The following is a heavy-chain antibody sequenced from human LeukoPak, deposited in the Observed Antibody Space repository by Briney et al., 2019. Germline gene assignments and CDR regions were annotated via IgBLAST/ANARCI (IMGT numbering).Heavy chain of an antibody. V-gene: IGHV1-69*04. J-gene: IGHJ4*02. Sequence: GSSVKVSCKASGGTFSSYAISWVRQAPGQGLEWMGRIIPILGIANYAQKFQGRVTITADKSTSTAYMELSSLRSEDTAVYYCARHVGPWGPHKELTGEVPYYFDYWGQGTLVTVSS. CDR3: ARHVGPWGPHKELTGEVPYYFDY. CDR1: GGTFSSYA. CDR2: IIPILGIA. D-gene: IGHD7-27*01.